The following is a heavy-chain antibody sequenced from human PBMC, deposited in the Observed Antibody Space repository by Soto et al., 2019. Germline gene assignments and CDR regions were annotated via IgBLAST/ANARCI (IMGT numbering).Heavy chain of an antibody. Sequence: GGSLRLSCVASGFVFKNYEMNWVRQAPGKGLEWISYISNSGNTIYVADSMRGRFTISRDNAKNSLFLQMNSLRADDTAVYYCARDIDNRDYYYGLDVWGQGTTVTAP. CDR2: ISNSGNTI. D-gene: IGHD1-20*01. CDR1: GFVFKNYE. V-gene: IGHV3-48*03. J-gene: IGHJ6*02. CDR3: ARDIDNRDYYYGLDV.